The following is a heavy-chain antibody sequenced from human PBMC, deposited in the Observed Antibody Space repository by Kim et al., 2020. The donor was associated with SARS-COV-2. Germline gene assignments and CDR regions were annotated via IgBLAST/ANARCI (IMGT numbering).Heavy chain of an antibody. CDR3: ARGKEGDTGEYSYGGFDY. CDR1: GGSISSSNW. D-gene: IGHD5-18*01. V-gene: IGHV4-4*02. CDR2: IYHSGST. Sequence: SETLSLTCAVSGGSISSSNWWSWVRQPPGKGLEWIGEIYHSGSTNYNPSLKSRVTISVDKSKNQFSLKLSSVTAADTAVYYCARGKEGDTGEYSYGGFDYWGQGTLVTVSS. J-gene: IGHJ4*02.